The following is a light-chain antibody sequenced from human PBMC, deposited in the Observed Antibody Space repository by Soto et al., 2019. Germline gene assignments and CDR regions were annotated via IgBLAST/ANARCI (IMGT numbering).Light chain of an antibody. CDR2: DVS. J-gene: IGLJ1*01. CDR3: GSYTNSTKYV. Sequence: QSALTQPASVSGSPGQSITISCTGTISDVGSYNYVSWYQQYPGKAPKLMIYDVSTRPSGVSDRFSGSKSGNTASLTISGLRAEDEADYYCGSYTNSTKYVFGTGTKVTVL. CDR1: ISDVGSYNY. V-gene: IGLV2-14*03.